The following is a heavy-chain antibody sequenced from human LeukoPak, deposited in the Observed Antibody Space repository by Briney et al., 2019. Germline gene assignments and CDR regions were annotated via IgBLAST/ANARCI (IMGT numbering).Heavy chain of an antibody. D-gene: IGHD6-13*01. Sequence: SETLSLTCTVSGGSISSSSYYWGWIRQPPGTGLEWIGSIYYSGSTYYNPSLKSRVTISVDTSKNQFSLKLSSVTAADTAVYYCALTYSSSWYVPGYYYGMDVWGQGTTVTVSS. J-gene: IGHJ6*02. CDR2: IYYSGST. CDR1: GGSISSSSYY. V-gene: IGHV4-39*01. CDR3: ALTYSSSWYVPGYYYGMDV.